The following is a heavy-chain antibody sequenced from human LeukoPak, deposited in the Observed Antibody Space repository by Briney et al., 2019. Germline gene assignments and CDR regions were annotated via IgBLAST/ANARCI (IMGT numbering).Heavy chain of an antibody. D-gene: IGHD3-3*01. V-gene: IGHV3-74*01. CDR2: IDTDGRSTTST. CDR1: GFTFNTYW. Sequence: PGGSLRLSCAASGFTFNTYWMHWVRQAPGKGLVWVSRIDTDGRSTTSTSYAESVKGRFTISRDNSKNTLYLQMNSLRAEDTAVYYCARTLRFLDLDYWGQGTLVTVSS. CDR3: ARTLRFLDLDY. J-gene: IGHJ4*02.